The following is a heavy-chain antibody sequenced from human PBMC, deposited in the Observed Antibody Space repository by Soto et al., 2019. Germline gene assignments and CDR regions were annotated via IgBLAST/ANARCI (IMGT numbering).Heavy chain of an antibody. D-gene: IGHD3-10*01. CDR2: IYWNDDK. Sequence: QITLKESGPTLVKPTQTLTLTCTFSGFSLSTSGVGVGWIRQPPGKALEWLALIYWNDDKRYSPSLESRLTITKDTSKNKVVLTMTNMDPVDTATYYCARLSSQMASFDYWGQGTLVTVSS. CDR1: GFSLSTSGVG. V-gene: IGHV2-5*01. CDR3: ARLSSQMASFDY. J-gene: IGHJ4*02.